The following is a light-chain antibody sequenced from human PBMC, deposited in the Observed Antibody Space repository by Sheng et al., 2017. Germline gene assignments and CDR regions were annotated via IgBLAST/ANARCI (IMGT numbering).Light chain of an antibody. V-gene: IGKV1-27*01. J-gene: IGKJ1*01. Sequence: DIQMTQSPSSLSASVGDRVTITCRASQGISNYLAWYQQMPGKVPKLLVYAASTLRSGVPSRFSGSGSGTDFTLTISSLQPEDVATYYCQKYNSAPPWTFGQGTRVEIK. CDR3: QKYNSAPPWT. CDR2: AAS. CDR1: QGISNY.